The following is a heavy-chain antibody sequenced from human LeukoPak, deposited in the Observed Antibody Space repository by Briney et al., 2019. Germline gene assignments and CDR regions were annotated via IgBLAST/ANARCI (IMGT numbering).Heavy chain of an antibody. D-gene: IGHD5-18*01. CDR3: ARGTYSYGYEIFDY. J-gene: IGHJ4*02. V-gene: IGHV3-23*01. Sequence: PGGSLRLSCAASGFTFSSYAMSWVRQAPGKGLEWVSAISGSGGSTYYADSVKGRFTISRDNSKNTLYLQMNSLRAEDTAVYYCARGTYSYGYEIFDYWGQGTLVTVSS. CDR2: ISGSGGST. CDR1: GFTFSSYA.